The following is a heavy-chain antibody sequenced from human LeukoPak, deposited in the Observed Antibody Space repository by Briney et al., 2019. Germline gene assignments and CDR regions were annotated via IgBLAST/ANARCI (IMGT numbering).Heavy chain of an antibody. CDR3: ARDRFNDAFDI. Sequence: KASQTLSLTCTVSGGSISSGGYYWSWIRQPPGKGLEWIGYIYHSGSTYYNPSLKSRVTISVDRSKNQFSLKLSSVTAADTAVYYCARDRFNDAFDIWGQGTMVTVSS. D-gene: IGHD3-16*01. CDR2: IYHSGST. CDR1: GGSISSGGYY. V-gene: IGHV4-30-2*01. J-gene: IGHJ3*02.